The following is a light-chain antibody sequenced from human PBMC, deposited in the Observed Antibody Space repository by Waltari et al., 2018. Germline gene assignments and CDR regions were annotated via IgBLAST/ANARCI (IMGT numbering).Light chain of an antibody. CDR1: QSLLHDNGNNY. V-gene: IGKV2-28*01. J-gene: IGKJ1*01. CDR2: LGS. Sequence: DILMTQSPLSLPVPPGEPASISCRSSQSLLHDNGNNYLDWYLQRPGQSPQLLIYLGSNRASGVPDRFSGSGSGTDFTLKISRVEAEDVGVYYCMQALQTPWTFGQGTKVEVK. CDR3: MQALQTPWT.